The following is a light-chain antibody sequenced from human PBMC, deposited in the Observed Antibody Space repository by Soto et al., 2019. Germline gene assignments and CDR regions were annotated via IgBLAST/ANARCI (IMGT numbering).Light chain of an antibody. CDR1: QSVSSY. J-gene: IGKJ1*01. CDR3: QQRSNWPPP. Sequence: EIVLTQSPATLSLSPGERATLSCRASQSVSSYLAWYQQKPGQAPRLLIYDASNRATGIPARFSGSGSGTDCTLTISSLEPEDFAVYYCQQRSNWPPPFGQGTKVEIK. V-gene: IGKV3-11*01. CDR2: DAS.